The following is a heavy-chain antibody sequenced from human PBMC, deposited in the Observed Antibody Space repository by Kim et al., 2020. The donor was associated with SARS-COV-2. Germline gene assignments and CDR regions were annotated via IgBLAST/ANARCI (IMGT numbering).Heavy chain of an antibody. J-gene: IGHJ4*02. D-gene: IGHD5-18*01. Sequence: KYYVDAGKGRFTISRDNAKNSLYQQMNSLRAEDTAVYYCARYNFGYTYWGQGTLVTVSS. V-gene: IGHV3-7*01. CDR2: K. CDR3: ARYNFGYTY.